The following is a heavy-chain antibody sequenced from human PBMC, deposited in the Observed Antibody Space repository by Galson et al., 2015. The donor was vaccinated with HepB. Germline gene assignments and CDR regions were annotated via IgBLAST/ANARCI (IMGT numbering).Heavy chain of an antibody. CDR3: AKDRFGVVVPAASIDY. V-gene: IGHV3-23*01. J-gene: IGHJ4*02. Sequence: SLRLSCAASGFTFSSYAMSWVRQAPGKGLEWVSAISGSGGSTYYADSVKGRFIISRDNSKNTLYLQMNSLRAEDTAVYYCAKDRFGVVVPAASIDYWGQGTLVTVSS. CDR2: ISGSGGST. CDR1: GFTFSSYA. D-gene: IGHD2-2*01.